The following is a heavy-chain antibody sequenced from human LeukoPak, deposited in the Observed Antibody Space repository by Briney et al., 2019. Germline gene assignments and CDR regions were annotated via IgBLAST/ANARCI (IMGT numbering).Heavy chain of an antibody. CDR2: ISSSSYI. D-gene: IGHD2-8*02. V-gene: IGHV3-21*06. CDR1: GFTFSTYT. CDR3: ARDGYWCRDY. Sequence: GGSLRLSCAASGFTFSTYTMNWVRQAPGKGLEWVSSISSSSYIYYADSVKGRFTISRDNAQNSLYLQMDSLRVEDTAMYYCARDGYWCRDYWGQGTLVTVSS. J-gene: IGHJ4*02.